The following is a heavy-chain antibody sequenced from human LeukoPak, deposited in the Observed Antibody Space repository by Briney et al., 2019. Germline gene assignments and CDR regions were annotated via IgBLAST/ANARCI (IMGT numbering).Heavy chain of an antibody. D-gene: IGHD2-15*01. V-gene: IGHV4-39*07. CDR2: IYYSGST. CDR1: AGSISSDSYY. J-gene: IGHJ6*03. Sequence: SETLSLTCTVSAGSISSDSYYWGWIRQPPGKGREWIGTIYYSGSTYYNPSLKSRVTISVDTSKNQFSLKLSSVTAADTAVYYCARVWGYCSGGSCYRSYYYYYYMDVWGKGTTVTVSS. CDR3: ARVWGYCSGGSCYRSYYYYYYMDV.